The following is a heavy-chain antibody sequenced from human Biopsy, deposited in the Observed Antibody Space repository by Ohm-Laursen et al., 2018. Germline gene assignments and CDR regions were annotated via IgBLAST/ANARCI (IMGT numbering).Heavy chain of an antibody. J-gene: IGHJ5*01. Sequence: ASVKVSCKVSAYSFGDHRIHWVRQAPGQGLEWMGWIDPKSGGTNYAQKFQGRATMTRDTSISTTYMELRRLTSDDTAVFYCARELGDFWGGRQFDFWGQGTLVTVSS. CDR2: IDPKSGGT. D-gene: IGHD3-3*01. CDR3: ARELGDFWGGRQFDF. CDR1: AYSFGDHR. V-gene: IGHV1-2*02.